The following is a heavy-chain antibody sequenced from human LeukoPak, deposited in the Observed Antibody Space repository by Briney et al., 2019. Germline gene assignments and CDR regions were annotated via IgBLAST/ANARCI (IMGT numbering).Heavy chain of an antibody. V-gene: IGHV4-39*07. J-gene: IGHJ4*02. D-gene: IGHD6-13*01. CDR1: GGSISSSSYY. CDR3: ARAPYSSTVDGLFDY. Sequence: PSETLSLTCTVSGGSISSSSYYWGWFRQPPGKGLEWIGSIYYSGSTYYSPSLEIRVTISVDTSKNQFSLKLSSVTAADTAVYYCARAPYSSTVDGLFDYWGQGTLDTVSS. CDR2: IYYSGST.